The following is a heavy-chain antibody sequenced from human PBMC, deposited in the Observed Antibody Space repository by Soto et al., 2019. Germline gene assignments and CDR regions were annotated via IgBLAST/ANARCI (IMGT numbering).Heavy chain of an antibody. CDR2: ISHDGGDK. D-gene: IGHD3-22*01. J-gene: IGHJ4*02. CDR1: GLSFSSYT. Sequence: PGGSPRLSCASSGLSFSSYTMHWVRQTPGKGLERVAVISHDGGDKYYAESVKGRFTISRDNSKITLYLQMNSLRREDTSGYYCAREYSWAVVPPGYWGQGILVTVSS. V-gene: IGHV3-30*04. CDR3: AREYSWAVVPPGY.